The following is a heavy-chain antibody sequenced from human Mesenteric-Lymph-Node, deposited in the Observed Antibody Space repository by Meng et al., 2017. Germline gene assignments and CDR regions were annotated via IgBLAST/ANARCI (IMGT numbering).Heavy chain of an antibody. CDR3: ARRIPSQYGMDV. CDR2: ISSDGSNK. Sequence: GESLKIPCAASGFTFSSYSLHWVRQAPGKGLEWVAVISSDGSNKYYADSVKGRFTISRDNSKNTLSLQMNSLRAEDTAVYYCARRIPSQYGMDVGGQGTTVTVSS. J-gene: IGHJ6*02. CDR1: GFTFSSYS. V-gene: IGHV3-30*04.